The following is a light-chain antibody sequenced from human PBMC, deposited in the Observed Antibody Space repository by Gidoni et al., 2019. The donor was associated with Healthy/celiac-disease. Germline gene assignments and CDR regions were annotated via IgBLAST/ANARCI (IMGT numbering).Light chain of an antibody. CDR2: AAS. CDR3: QQSNSTPWT. CDR1: QSISSY. Sequence: DIQMTQSPASLSASASASQSISSYLNWYQQKPGKAPKLLIYAASSLQSGVPSRFSGSGSGTDFTLTISSLQPEDFATYYCQQSNSTPWTFGEGTKVEIK. V-gene: IGKV1-39*01. J-gene: IGKJ1*01.